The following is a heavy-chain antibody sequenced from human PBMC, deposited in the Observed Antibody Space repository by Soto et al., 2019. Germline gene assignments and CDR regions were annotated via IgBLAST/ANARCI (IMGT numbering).Heavy chain of an antibody. Sequence: EVQLLESGGGLVQPGGSLRLSCAASGFTFSSYAMSWVRQAPGKGLEWVSAISGSGGSTYYADSVKGRFTISSDNSKNPLYLQRNSLRAEDMALYYCAKGGYRDYSSTSCYNNWFDPWGQGNMVTVSS. V-gene: IGHV3-23*01. CDR2: ISGSGGST. CDR1: GFTFSSYA. D-gene: IGHD2-2*01. J-gene: IGHJ5*02. CDR3: AKGGYRDYSSTSCYNNWFDP.